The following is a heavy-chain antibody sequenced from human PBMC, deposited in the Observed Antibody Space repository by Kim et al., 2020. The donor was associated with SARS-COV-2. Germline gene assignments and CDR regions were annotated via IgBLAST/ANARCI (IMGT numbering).Heavy chain of an antibody. CDR3: AREAAVGARAFDY. Sequence: SETLSRTCTVSGGSISSGGYYWSWIRQHPGKGLEWIGYIYYSGSTYYNPSLKSRVTISVDTSKNQFSLKLSSVTAADTAVYYCAREAAVGARAFDYWGQGTLVTVSS. CDR2: IYYSGST. J-gene: IGHJ4*02. D-gene: IGHD1-26*01. CDR1: GGSISSGGYY. V-gene: IGHV4-31*03.